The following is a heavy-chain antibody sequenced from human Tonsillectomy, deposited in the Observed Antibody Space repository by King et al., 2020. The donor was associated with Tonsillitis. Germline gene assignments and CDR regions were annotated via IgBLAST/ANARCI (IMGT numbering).Heavy chain of an antibody. D-gene: IGHD3-16*02. J-gene: IGHJ5*02. CDR2: IYYSGNT. V-gene: IGHV4-39*01. CDR1: GGSISSSSYY. Sequence: QLQESGPGLVKPSETLSLTCTVSGGSISSSSYYWGWIRQPPGQGLEWIGSIYYSGNTYYNPSLNSQFTISVDTSKNQLSLKLSSVTAADTAVYYCARQASMITFGGVIASNWFDPWGQGTLVTVSS. CDR3: ARQASMITFGGVIASNWFDP.